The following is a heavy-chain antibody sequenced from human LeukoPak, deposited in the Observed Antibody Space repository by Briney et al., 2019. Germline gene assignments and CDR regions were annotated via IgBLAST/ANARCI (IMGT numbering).Heavy chain of an antibody. Sequence: PSETLSLTCTVSGGSISSYYWSWIRQPPGKGLEWIGYIYYSGSTNYNPSLKSRVTISVDTSKNQFSLKLSSVTAADTAVYYCARVPSIVVVPAATFFDYWGQGTLVTVSS. CDR3: ARVPSIVVVPAATFFDY. CDR2: IYYSGST. D-gene: IGHD2-2*01. CDR1: GGSISSYY. V-gene: IGHV4-59*01. J-gene: IGHJ4*02.